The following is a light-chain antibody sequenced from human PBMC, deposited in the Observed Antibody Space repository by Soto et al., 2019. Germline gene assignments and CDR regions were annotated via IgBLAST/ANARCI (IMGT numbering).Light chain of an antibody. CDR1: QSISSY. CDR2: AAS. V-gene: IGKV1-39*01. CDR3: QQSYSTPRT. Sequence: DIQMTQSPSSLSASVGDRVTITCRASQSISSYLNWYQQKPGKAPKLLIYAASTLQSGVPSRFSGSGSWTDFTLTISCLQSEDFATYYCQQSYSTPRTFGQGTKADIK. J-gene: IGKJ1*01.